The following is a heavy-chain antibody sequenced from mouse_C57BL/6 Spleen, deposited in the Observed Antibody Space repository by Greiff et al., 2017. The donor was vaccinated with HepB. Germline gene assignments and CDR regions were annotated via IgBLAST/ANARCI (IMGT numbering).Heavy chain of an antibody. CDR1: GYSITSDY. CDR2: ISYSGST. D-gene: IGHD1-1*01. V-gene: IGHV3-8*01. Sequence: ESGPGLAKPSQTLSLTCSVTGYSITSDYWNWIRKFPGNKLEYMGYISYSGSTYYNPSLKSRISITRDTSKNQYYLQLNSVTTEDTATYYCARYPYYYGSSHWYFDVWGTGTTVTVSS. CDR3: ARYPYYYGSSHWYFDV. J-gene: IGHJ1*03.